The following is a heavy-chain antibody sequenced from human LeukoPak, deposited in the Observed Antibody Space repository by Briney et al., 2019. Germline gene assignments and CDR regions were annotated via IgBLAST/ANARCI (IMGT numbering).Heavy chain of an antibody. V-gene: IGHV3-21*01. CDR2: ISSSSSYI. J-gene: IGHJ3*02. D-gene: IGHD3-22*01. CDR3: ARARDYYDSSGYYLYAFDI. CDR1: GFTFSSYS. Sequence: PGGSLRLSCAASGFTFSSYSMNWVHQAPGKGLEWVSSISSSSSYIYYADSVKGRFTISRDNAKNSLYLQMNSLRAEDTAVYYCARARDYYDSSGYYLYAFDIWGQGTMVTVSS.